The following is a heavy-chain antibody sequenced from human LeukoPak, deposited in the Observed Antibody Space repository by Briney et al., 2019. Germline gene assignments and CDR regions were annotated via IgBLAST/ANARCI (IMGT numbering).Heavy chain of an antibody. V-gene: IGHV1-8*01. D-gene: IGHD6-19*01. CDR2: MNPNSGNT. CDR1: GYTFTSYD. CDR3: ATGSSGWYYFDY. Sequence: ASVKVSCKASGYTFTSYDINWVRQATGQGLEWMGWMNPNSGNTGYAQKFQGRVTMTRNTSISTAYMELSSLRSEDTAVYYCATGSSGWYYFDYWGQGTLVTVSS. J-gene: IGHJ4*02.